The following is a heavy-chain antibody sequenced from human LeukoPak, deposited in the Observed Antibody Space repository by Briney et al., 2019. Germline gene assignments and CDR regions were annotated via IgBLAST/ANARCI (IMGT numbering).Heavy chain of an antibody. CDR2: IYTSGST. V-gene: IGHV4-61*02. J-gene: IGHJ4*02. D-gene: IGHD6-13*01. CDR3: ARDGSSSWSGFDY. CDR1: GGSISSGSYY. Sequence: SQTLSLTCTVSGGSISSGSYYWSWIRQPAGKGLEWIGRIYTSGSTNYNPSLKSRVTISVDTSKNQFSLKLSSVTAADTAVYYCARDGSSSWSGFDYWGQGTLVTVSS.